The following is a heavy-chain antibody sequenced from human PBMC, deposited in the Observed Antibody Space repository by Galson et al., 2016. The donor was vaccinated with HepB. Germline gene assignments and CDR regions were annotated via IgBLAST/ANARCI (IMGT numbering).Heavy chain of an antibody. V-gene: IGHV3-7*01. J-gene: IGHJ5*02. CDR1: GFTFSNYW. Sequence: SLRLSCAVSGFTFSNYWMSWVRQAPGKGLEWVANIKQDGSGNYYVDSVKGRFTISRDNAKNSMYLQMNILRAEDTAVYDCARVNTTIRGVIITNGGWFDPWGQGTLVTVSS. CDR3: ARVNTTIRGVIITNGGWFDP. CDR2: IKQDGSGN. D-gene: IGHD3-10*01.